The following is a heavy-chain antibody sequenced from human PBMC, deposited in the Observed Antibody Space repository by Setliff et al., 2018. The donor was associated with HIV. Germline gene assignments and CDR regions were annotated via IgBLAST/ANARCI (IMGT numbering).Heavy chain of an antibody. CDR1: GFTFSSYW. CDR3: HSGYDTEEQSYFDY. Sequence: SCAASGFTFSSYWMHWVRQVPGKGLMWVSRINGDGTTKRYAESVQDRFTISRDNAKNTLYLQMNSLRAEDTGVYYCHSGYDTEEQSYFDYWGQGTLVTVSS. V-gene: IGHV3-74*01. D-gene: IGHD5-12*01. J-gene: IGHJ4*02. CDR2: INGDGTTK.